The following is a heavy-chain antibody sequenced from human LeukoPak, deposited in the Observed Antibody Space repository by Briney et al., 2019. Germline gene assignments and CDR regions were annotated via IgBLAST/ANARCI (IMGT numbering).Heavy chain of an antibody. CDR1: GYTFTGHY. CDR2: INPNSGGT. V-gene: IGHV1-2*06. D-gene: IGHD6-6*01. J-gene: IGHJ4*02. CDR3: ARDYDSSSSCDS. Sequence: GASVTVSCKASGYTFTGHYMHWVRQAPGQGLEWMGRINPNSGGTNYAQKFQGRVTMTRDTSTTAAYVELSGLRSDDTAVYYCARDYDSSSSCDSWGQGTLVTVSS.